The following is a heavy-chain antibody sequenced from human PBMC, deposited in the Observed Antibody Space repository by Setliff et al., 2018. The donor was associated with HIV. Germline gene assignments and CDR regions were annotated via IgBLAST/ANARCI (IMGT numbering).Heavy chain of an antibody. Sequence: SETLSLTCTVSGGSISSGSYYWGWIRQPPGKSLEWVGSIFYTGSTNYRPSLESRVIVSLDTSKNQFSLKLSSVTAADTAVYYCTRRDVTTGMDSWGPGILVTVSS. D-gene: IGHD4-17*01. J-gene: IGHJ4*02. V-gene: IGHV4-39*01. CDR3: TRRDVTTGMDS. CDR1: GGSISSGSYY. CDR2: IFYTGST.